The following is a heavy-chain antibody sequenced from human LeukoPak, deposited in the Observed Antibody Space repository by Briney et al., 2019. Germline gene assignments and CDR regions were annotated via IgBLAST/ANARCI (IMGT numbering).Heavy chain of an antibody. CDR3: ARTRYCSGGSCYSPYYYYYGMDV. J-gene: IGHJ6*02. Sequence: GGSLRLSCAASGFTFSSYAMHWVGPAPAKGLEWVAVISYDGRNKYCADSVKGRFTISRDNSKNTLYLQMNSLRAEDTAVYYCARTRYCSGGSCYSPYYYYYGMDVWGQGTTVTVSS. CDR1: GFTFSSYA. V-gene: IGHV3-30*04. CDR2: ISYDGRNK. D-gene: IGHD2-15*01.